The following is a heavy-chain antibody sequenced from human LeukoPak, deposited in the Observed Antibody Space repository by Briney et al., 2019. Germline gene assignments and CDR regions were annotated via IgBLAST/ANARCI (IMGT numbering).Heavy chain of an antibody. V-gene: IGHV3-30-3*01. CDR2: ISYDGSNK. Sequence: GRSLRLSCAASGFTFSSYAMHWVRQAPGKGLEWVAVISYDGSNKYYADSVKGRCTISRDNSKNKMYLQMNSIRDEDTAVYYCARDRGNCSSTSCYIQNWFDPWGQGNLVTVSS. J-gene: IGHJ5*02. CDR3: ARDRGNCSSTSCYIQNWFDP. D-gene: IGHD2-2*02. CDR1: GFTFSSYA.